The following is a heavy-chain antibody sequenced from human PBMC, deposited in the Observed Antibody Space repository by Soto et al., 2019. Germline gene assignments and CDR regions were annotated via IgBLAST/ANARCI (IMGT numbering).Heavy chain of an antibody. J-gene: IGHJ6*03. CDR3: ARVPRGSRYFYYLDV. CDR1: GDTFTGDE. V-gene: IGHV1-8*01. Sequence: QVQLVQSGAEVKKPGASVKVSCKASGDTFTGDEITWVRQATGQGLEWMGWMNLNGGNTGYAQTLQGRVPMTGNPSISTAYMELSSLRSEDTAVYYCARVPRGSRYFYYLDVWGKGTTVIVSS. D-gene: IGHD3-16*01. CDR2: MNLNGGNT.